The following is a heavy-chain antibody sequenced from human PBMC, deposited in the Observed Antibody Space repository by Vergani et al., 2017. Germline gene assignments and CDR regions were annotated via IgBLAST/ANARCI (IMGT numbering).Heavy chain of an antibody. J-gene: IGHJ3*02. CDR1: GFTFSSYA. CDR2: ISGSGGST. D-gene: IGHD1-26*01. Sequence: EVQLLESGGGLVQPGGSLRLSCAASGFTFSSYAMSWVRQAPGKGLEWVSAISGSGGSTYYADSVKGRFTISRDNSKNTLYLQMNSRRAEDTAVYYCAKDQWRVWGGATILPHAFDIWGQGTMVTVSS. CDR3: AKDQWRVWGGATILPHAFDI. V-gene: IGHV3-23*01.